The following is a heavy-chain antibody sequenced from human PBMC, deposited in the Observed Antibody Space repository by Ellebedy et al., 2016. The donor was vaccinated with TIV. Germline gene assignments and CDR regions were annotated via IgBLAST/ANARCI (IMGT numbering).Heavy chain of an antibody. J-gene: IGHJ4*02. CDR3: AGSPSTGY. CDR2: IYSGGST. D-gene: IGHD4-17*01. V-gene: IGHV3-53*01. Sequence: GESLKISCAASGFTVNNNYMSWVRQAPGKGLEWLSVIYSGGSTYYADSVKGRFTISRDNSKNTLYLQMNSLRAEDTAVYYCAGSPSTGYWGQGTLVTVSS. CDR1: GFTVNNNY.